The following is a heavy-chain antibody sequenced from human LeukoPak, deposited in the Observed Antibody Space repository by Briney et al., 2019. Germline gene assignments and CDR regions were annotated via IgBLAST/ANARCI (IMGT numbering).Heavy chain of an antibody. Sequence: SETLSLTCTVSGGSISSSSYYWGWIRQPPGKGLEWVGSIYYSGSTYYNPSLKSRVTISVDTSKNQFSLKLRSVTAADTAVYYCARVGARVYWGQGTLVTVSS. J-gene: IGHJ4*02. V-gene: IGHV4-39*07. CDR3: ARVGARVY. CDR2: IYYSGST. CDR1: GGSISSSSYY. D-gene: IGHD1-26*01.